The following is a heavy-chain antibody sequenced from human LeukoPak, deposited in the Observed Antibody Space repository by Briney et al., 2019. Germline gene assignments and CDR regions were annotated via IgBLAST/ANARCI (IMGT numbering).Heavy chain of an antibody. J-gene: IGHJ4*02. CDR1: GFTFSDYY. D-gene: IGHD5-12*01. Sequence: GGSLRLSCAASGFTFSDYYMSWIRQAPGKGLEWVSYISSSSSYTNYADSVKGRFTISRDDAKNSLYLQMNSLRAEDTAVYYCARLGWATAPLDYWGQGTLVTVSS. CDR3: ARLGWATAPLDY. CDR2: ISSSSSYT. V-gene: IGHV3-11*06.